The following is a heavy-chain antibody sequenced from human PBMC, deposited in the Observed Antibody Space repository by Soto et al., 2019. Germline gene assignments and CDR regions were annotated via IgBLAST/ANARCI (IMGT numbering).Heavy chain of an antibody. J-gene: IGHJ6*02. CDR1: GCTFSSYA. Sequence: SVKVSCKASGCTFSSYAISWVRQAPGQGLEWMGGIIPIFGTANYAQKFQGRVTITADESTSTAYMELSSLRSEDTAVYYCARDRGGNPWYYYYAMYVWGHGTTVTVSS. CDR2: IIPIFGTA. D-gene: IGHD2-15*01. CDR3: ARDRGGNPWYYYYAMYV. V-gene: IGHV1-69*13.